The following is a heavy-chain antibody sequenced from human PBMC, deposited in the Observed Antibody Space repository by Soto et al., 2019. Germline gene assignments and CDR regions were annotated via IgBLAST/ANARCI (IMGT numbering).Heavy chain of an antibody. V-gene: IGHV3-30-3*01. CDR2: ISYDGSNK. CDR3: AREEGFGYCSGGSCYGTYYFDY. Sequence: GGSLRLSCAASGFTFSSYAMHWVRQAPGKGLEWVAVISYDGSNKYYADSVKGRFTISRDNSKNTLYLQMNSLRAEDTAVYYCAREEGFGYCSGGSCYGTYYFDYWGQGTLVTVSS. CDR1: GFTFSSYA. J-gene: IGHJ4*02. D-gene: IGHD2-15*01.